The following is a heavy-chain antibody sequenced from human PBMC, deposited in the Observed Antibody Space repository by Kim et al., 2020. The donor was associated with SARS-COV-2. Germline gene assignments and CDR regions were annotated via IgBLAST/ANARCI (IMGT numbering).Heavy chain of an antibody. D-gene: IGHD6-13*01. Sequence: GGSLRLSCAASGFTFSSYSMNWVRQAPGKGLEWVSYISSSSSTIYYADSVKGRFTISRDNAKNSLYLQMNSLRDEDTAVYYCARGDWGGYSSSWYHPNWFDPWGQGTLVTVSS. V-gene: IGHV3-48*02. CDR1: GFTFSSYS. CDR3: ARGDWGGYSSSWYHPNWFDP. J-gene: IGHJ5*02. CDR2: ISSSSSTI.